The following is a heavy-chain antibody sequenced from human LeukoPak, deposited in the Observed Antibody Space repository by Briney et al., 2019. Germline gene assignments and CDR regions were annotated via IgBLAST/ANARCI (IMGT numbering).Heavy chain of an antibody. J-gene: IGHJ4*02. V-gene: IGHV1-18*01. CDR1: GYIFTNYG. D-gene: IGHD6-19*01. CDR2: IGAYNGDT. Sequence: ASVKVSCTASGYIFTNYGFSWVRQAPGQGLEWMGWIGAYNGDTIYAQNFQGRVIMTTDTSTSTAYMELRSLRSDDTAVYYCARDLPAVAENFDHWGQGTLVTVSS. CDR3: ARDLPAVAENFDH.